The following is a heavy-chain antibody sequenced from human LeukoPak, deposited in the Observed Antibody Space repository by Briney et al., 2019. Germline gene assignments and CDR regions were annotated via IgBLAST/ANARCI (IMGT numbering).Heavy chain of an antibody. J-gene: IGHJ5*02. D-gene: IGHD6-13*01. Sequence: GGSLRLSCAASGLTFSSYAMSWVRQAPGKGLEWVSAISGSGGSTYNADSVKGRFTISRDNSKDTLSLQMNSLRAEDTAVYYCAKDYPAVGSSWYVNWFDPWGQGTLVTVSS. CDR1: GLTFSSYA. CDR2: ISGSGGST. CDR3: AKDYPAVGSSWYVNWFDP. V-gene: IGHV3-23*01.